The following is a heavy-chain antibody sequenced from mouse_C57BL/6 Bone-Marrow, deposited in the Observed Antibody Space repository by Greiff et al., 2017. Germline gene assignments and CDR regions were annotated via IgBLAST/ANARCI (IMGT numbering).Heavy chain of an antibody. Sequence: QVQLQPAAELVKPGASVKLFCKASGYTFFSYWMLRVIQRPRQGLQWIVENVPSDSYTNYNQKFKDKATLTVDTSPSTAYMQHSALKSEDTAVYCSAGDAYWGQGTTLTVSS. CDR1: GYTFFSYW. CDR2: NVPSDSYT. J-gene: IGHJ2*01. V-gene: IGHV1-50*01. CDR3: AGDAY.